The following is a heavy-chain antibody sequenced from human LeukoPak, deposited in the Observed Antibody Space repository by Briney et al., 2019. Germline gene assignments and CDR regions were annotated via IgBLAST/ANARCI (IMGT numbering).Heavy chain of an antibody. CDR1: GYTVTSYY. D-gene: IGHD3-3*01. Sequence: ASVKVSCKASGYTVTSYYMHWVRQAPGQGLEWMAILNPSGGSSNYAQKFQGRATLTRATSTGTVYMELSSLRSEDTAVYYCARDPYNPYCDFWSGYGAAYYYYGMDVWGQGTTVTVSS. V-gene: IGHV1-46*01. CDR2: LNPSGGSS. CDR3: ARDPYNPYCDFWSGYGAAYYYYGMDV. J-gene: IGHJ6*02.